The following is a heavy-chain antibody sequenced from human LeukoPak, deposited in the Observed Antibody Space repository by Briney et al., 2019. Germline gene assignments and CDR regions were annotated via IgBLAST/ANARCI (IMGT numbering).Heavy chain of an antibody. J-gene: IGHJ4*02. CDR2: ISSSSSYI. CDR3: ARAGVVSYYFDY. Sequence: GGSLRLSCAASGFTFSSYSMNWVRQAPGKGLEWVSSISSSSSYIYYADSVKGRFTISRDNAKNSLYLQMNSLRAEDTAVYYCARAGVVSYYFDYWGQGTLVSVSS. D-gene: IGHD2-15*01. V-gene: IGHV3-21*04. CDR1: GFTFSSYS.